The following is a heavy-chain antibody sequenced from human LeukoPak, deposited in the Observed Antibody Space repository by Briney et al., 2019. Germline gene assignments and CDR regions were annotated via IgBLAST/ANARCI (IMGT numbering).Heavy chain of an antibody. D-gene: IGHD6-13*01. V-gene: IGHV1-24*01. J-gene: IGHJ3*02. CDR2: FDPEDGET. Sequence: GAPVKVSCKVSGYTLTELSMHWVRQAPGKGLEWMGGFDPEDGETIYAQKFQGRVPMTEDTSTDTAYMELSSLRSEDTAVYYCATVFTRSIAAAGMDAFDIWGQGTMVTVSS. CDR1: GYTLTELS. CDR3: ATVFTRSIAAAGMDAFDI.